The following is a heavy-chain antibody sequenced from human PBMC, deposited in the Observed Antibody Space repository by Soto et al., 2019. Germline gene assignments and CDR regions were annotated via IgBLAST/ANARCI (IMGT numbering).Heavy chain of an antibody. Sequence: QVQLVQSGAEVKKPGASVKVSCKASGYTFTSYDINWVRQATGQGLEWMGWMNPNSGNTGYAQKFQGRVTMTRNTSISTAYMELSSLRSEDTAVYYCASGADYVWGSYRHDAFDIWGQGTMVTVSS. J-gene: IGHJ3*02. D-gene: IGHD3-16*02. CDR2: MNPNSGNT. V-gene: IGHV1-8*01. CDR1: GYTFTSYD. CDR3: ASGADYVWGSYRHDAFDI.